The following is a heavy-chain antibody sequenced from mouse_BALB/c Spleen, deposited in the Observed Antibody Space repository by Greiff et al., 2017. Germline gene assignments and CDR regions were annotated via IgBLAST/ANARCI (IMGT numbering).Heavy chain of an antibody. Sequence: QVQLQQSGAELAKPGASVKMSCKASGYTFTSYWMHWVKQRPGQGLEWIGYINPSTGYTEYNQKFKDKATLTADKSSSTAYMQLSSLTSEDSAVYYCARSFYYGYDGGAMDYWGQGTSVTVSS. CDR2: INPSTGYT. CDR1: GYTFTSYW. V-gene: IGHV1-7*01. D-gene: IGHD2-2*01. CDR3: ARSFYYGYDGGAMDY. J-gene: IGHJ4*01.